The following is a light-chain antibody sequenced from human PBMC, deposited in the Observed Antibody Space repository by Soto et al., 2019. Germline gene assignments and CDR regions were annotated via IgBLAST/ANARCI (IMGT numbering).Light chain of an antibody. CDR2: TAS. CDR1: QYIGNY. CDR3: QQTYNSPRT. Sequence: DIQMTQSPSSLSASVGDRVTITCRASQYIGNYLDWYQQKPGKAPNLLIYTASNLQSGVPSRFTGSGSGTDFTLTFSSLQPEDFATYYCQQTYNSPRTFGQGTKVEIK. V-gene: IGKV1-39*01. J-gene: IGKJ1*01.